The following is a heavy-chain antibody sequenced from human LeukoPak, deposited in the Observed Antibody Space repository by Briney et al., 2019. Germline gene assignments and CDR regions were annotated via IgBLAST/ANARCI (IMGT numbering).Heavy chain of an antibody. V-gene: IGHV4-59*08. CDR1: GGSISGYY. J-gene: IGHJ4*02. D-gene: IGHD2-15*01. CDR2: IYYRGTS. CDR3: ARHYCSGGNCYYFDH. Sequence: SETLSLTCTVSGGSISGYYWSWIRQPPGQGLEWIGFIYYRGTSKYNPSLMSRVTMSVDTSKNQVSLKLSSVTAADTAVYYCARHYCSGGNCYYFDHWGQGTLVTVS.